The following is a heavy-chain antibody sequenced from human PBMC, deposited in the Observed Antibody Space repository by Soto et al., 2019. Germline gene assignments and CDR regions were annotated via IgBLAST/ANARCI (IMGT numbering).Heavy chain of an antibody. Sequence: QVQLVQSGAEVKKPGASVKVSCKASGYTFTSYAMHWVRQAPGQRLEWMGWINAGNGNTKYSQKFQGRVTITRDTSASTAYMELSSLRSEDTAVYYCATPAVAGIYYYYGMDVWGQGTTVTVSS. J-gene: IGHJ6*02. CDR3: ATPAVAGIYYYYGMDV. D-gene: IGHD6-19*01. CDR1: GYTFTSYA. CDR2: INAGNGNT. V-gene: IGHV1-3*01.